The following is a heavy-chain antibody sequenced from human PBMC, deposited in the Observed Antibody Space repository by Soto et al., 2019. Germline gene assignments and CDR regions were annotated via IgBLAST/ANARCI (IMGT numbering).Heavy chain of an antibody. CDR2: IYTSGST. Sequence: SETLSLTCTVSGGSISSNNWSWVRQPDGKGLEWIGRIYTSGSTNYNPSLKSRVTMSVDTSETQFSLKLSPVTAADTAVYYCASEPNIYDHSDHNSWGQGTLVTVSS. CDR3: ASEPNIYDHSDHNS. V-gene: IGHV4-4*07. J-gene: IGHJ4*02. CDR1: GGSISSNN. D-gene: IGHD3-22*01.